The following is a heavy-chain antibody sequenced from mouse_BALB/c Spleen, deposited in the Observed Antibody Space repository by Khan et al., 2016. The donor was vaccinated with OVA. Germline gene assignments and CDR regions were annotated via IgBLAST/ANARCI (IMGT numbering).Heavy chain of an antibody. CDR1: GYSITSGYF. D-gene: IGHD3-1*01. CDR2: IRYDGDS. V-gene: IGHV3-6*02. CDR3: ARGGSSGPAWVAY. Sequence: EVQLQESGPGLVKPSQSLSLTCSVTGYSITSGYFWNWIRQFPGNNLEWLGYIRYDGDSNYNPSLKNRISITRDTSKNQFFLKLNSVPPEDTATYYCARGGSSGPAWVAYWGQGTLVTVSA. J-gene: IGHJ3*01.